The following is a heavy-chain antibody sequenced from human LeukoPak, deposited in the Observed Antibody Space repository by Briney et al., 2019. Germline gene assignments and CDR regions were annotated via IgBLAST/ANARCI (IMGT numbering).Heavy chain of an antibody. Sequence: SETLSLTCTVSGGSISSYYWSWIRQPPGKGLEWIGYIYYSGSTNYNPSLKSRVTISVDTSKNQFSLKLSSVTAADTAVYYCARVVMLSGSYQIDYWGQGTLVTVSS. D-gene: IGHD1-26*01. V-gene: IGHV4-59*01. CDR3: ARVVMLSGSYQIDY. CDR2: IYYSGST. J-gene: IGHJ4*02. CDR1: GGSISSYY.